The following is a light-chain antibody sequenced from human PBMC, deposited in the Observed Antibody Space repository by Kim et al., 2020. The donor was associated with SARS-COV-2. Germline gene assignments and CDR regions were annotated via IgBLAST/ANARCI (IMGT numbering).Light chain of an antibody. CDR2: AAS. Sequence: DIQMTQSPSSLSASLGERVTITCRASQSISNYLNWYQQKPGKAPKLLIYAASSLQSGVPSRFSGSGSGTDFTLTISSLQPEDFATYYCQQSYSTPPYTFGQGTKLEIK. J-gene: IGKJ2*01. CDR3: QQSYSTPPYT. V-gene: IGKV1-39*01. CDR1: QSISNY.